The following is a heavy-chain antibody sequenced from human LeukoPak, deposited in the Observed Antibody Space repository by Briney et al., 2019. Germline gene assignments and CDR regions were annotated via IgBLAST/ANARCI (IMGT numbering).Heavy chain of an antibody. CDR3: TRDTGTTGEVKFDP. V-gene: IGHV4-4*07. J-gene: IGHJ5*02. CDR1: GNSFGDYY. D-gene: IGHD4-17*01. Sequence: SETLSLTCTVSGNSFGDYYWSWIRQPAGKGLEWIGRIYTSGSTTYNPSLKSRVTMSVDTSKSQFSLNLMSVTAADTAVYCCTRDTGTTGEVKFDPWGQGTLVTVSS. CDR2: IYTSGST.